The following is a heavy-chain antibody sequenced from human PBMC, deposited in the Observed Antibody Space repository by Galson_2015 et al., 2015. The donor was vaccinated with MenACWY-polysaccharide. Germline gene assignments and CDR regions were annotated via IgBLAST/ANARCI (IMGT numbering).Heavy chain of an antibody. Sequence: SLRLSCAASQFTFNNYAMIWVRQAPGKGLEWVSTINPSGGSTWYADSVKGRFGISRDNSNNMLYLQMNSLRADDTAVYYCANGCSISSCSPLDYWGQGTLVSVSS. CDR3: ANGCSISSCSPLDY. V-gene: IGHV3-23*01. CDR2: INPSGGST. J-gene: IGHJ4*02. D-gene: IGHD2-2*01. CDR1: QFTFNNYA.